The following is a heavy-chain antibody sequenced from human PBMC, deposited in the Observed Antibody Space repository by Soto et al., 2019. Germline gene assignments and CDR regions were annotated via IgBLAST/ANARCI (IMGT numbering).Heavy chain of an antibody. CDR3: VGALTYEVPYYYYGMDV. Sequence: EVQLVESGGGLVQPGGSLRLSCTASGFMFSTYLMSWVRQAPGKGLEWVANIRQGGNEKFYVDSVKGRFTISRDNAKKSRYLQMNSLRAEDTAVYYCVGALTYEVPYYYYGMDVWGQGTTVTVSS. CDR2: IRQGGNEK. D-gene: IGHD3-16*01. J-gene: IGHJ6*02. CDR1: GFMFSTYL. V-gene: IGHV3-7*01.